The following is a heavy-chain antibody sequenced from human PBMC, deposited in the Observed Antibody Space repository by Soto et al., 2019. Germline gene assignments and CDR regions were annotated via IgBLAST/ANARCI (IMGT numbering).Heavy chain of an antibody. D-gene: IGHD2-15*01. CDR3: ARDEGGDIVVVVAEPGGAFDI. V-gene: IGHV3-11*01. J-gene: IGHJ3*02. Sequence: GGSLRLSCAASGFTFSDYYMSWIRQAPGKGLEWVSYISSSGSTIYYADSVKGRFTISRDNAKNSLYLQMNSLRAEDTAVYYCARDEGGDIVVVVAEPGGAFDIWGQGTMVTVSS. CDR2: ISSSGSTI. CDR1: GFTFSDYY.